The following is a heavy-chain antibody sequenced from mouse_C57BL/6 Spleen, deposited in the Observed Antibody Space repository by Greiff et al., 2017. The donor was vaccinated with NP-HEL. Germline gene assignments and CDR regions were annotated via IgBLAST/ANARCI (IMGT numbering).Heavy chain of an antibody. J-gene: IGHJ2*01. V-gene: IGHV14-4*01. CDR2: IDPENGDT. D-gene: IGHD1-1*01. CDR1: GFNIKDDY. CDR3: RLVITTVVDNYFDY. Sequence: EVQLQQSGAELVRPGASVKLSCTASGFNIKDDYMHWVKQRPEQGLEWIGWIDPENGDTEYASKFQGKATITADTSSNTAYLQLSSLTSEDTAVYYCRLVITTVVDNYFDYWGQGTTLTVSS.